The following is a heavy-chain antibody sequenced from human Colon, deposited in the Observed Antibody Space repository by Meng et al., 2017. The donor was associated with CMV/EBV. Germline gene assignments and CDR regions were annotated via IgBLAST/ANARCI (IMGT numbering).Heavy chain of an antibody. Sequence: SVKVSCKASGGTFSNYAVSWVRQAPGQGLEWMGGIIPILGLANFAEQFEGRVTITADKSTRTAYMELSSLRSEDTAVYYCARSPCGGDCSRYYYYNNMDVWGQGTTVTVSS. J-gene: IGHJ6*02. CDR3: ARSPCGGDCSRYYYYNNMDV. D-gene: IGHD2-21*01. CDR2: IIPILGLA. V-gene: IGHV1-69*10. CDR1: GGTFSNYA.